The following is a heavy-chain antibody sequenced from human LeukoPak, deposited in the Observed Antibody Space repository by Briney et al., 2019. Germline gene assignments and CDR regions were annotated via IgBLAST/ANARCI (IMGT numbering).Heavy chain of an antibody. V-gene: IGHV1-18*04. CDR3: ARDGTFCDY. D-gene: IGHD1-1*01. CDR1: GYTFTGYY. Sequence: ASVKVSCKASGYTFTGYYMHWVRQAPGQGLEWMGWISAYNGNTNYAQKLQGRVTMTTDTSTSTAYMELSSLRSEDTAVYYCARDGTFCDYWGQGTLVTVSS. J-gene: IGHJ4*02. CDR2: ISAYNGNT.